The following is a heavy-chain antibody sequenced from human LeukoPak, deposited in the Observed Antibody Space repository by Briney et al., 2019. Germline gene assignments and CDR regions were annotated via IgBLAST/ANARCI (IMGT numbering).Heavy chain of an antibody. Sequence: GGSLRLSCAASGFTVSSNYMSWVRQAPGKGLEWVSAISGSGGSTYYADSVKGRFTISRDNSKNTLYLQMNSLRAEDTAVYYCAKYSGYPPVLPFDYWGQGTLVTVSS. D-gene: IGHD5-12*01. CDR1: GFTVSSNY. CDR3: AKYSGYPPVLPFDY. J-gene: IGHJ4*02. V-gene: IGHV3-23*01. CDR2: ISGSGGST.